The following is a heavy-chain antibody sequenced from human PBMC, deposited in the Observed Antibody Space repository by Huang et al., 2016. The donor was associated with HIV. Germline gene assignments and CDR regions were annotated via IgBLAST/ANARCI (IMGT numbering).Heavy chain of an antibody. CDR2: VNDSGST. V-gene: IGHV4-34*02. D-gene: IGHD3-3*01. CDR3: ARQWTILEWLLGLDV. CDR1: GGSFTGHY. Sequence: QMQLQQRGAGLLKPSETLSLTCGVSGGSFTGHYLTWIRQAPGKGLEWIGEVNDSGSTNANPSLNGRVTISLDKSNRELSLNLRSVTAADTAVYYCARQWTILEWLLGLDVWGQGTTVIVSS. J-gene: IGHJ6*02.